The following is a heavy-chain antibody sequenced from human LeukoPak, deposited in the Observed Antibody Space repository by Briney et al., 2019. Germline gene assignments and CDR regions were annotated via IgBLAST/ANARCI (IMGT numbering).Heavy chain of an antibody. J-gene: IGHJ6*03. CDR3: ARGVRGVIICMDV. CDR2: LSSDDRNK. D-gene: IGHD3-10*02. Sequence: PGRSLRLSCAASGFTFSRFVMHWVRQAPGKGLEWVAVLSSDDRNKYNADSVRGRFTISRDNSRNTLYLQTNSLRAEDTAVYYCARGVRGVIICMDVWGKGTTVTVSS. V-gene: IGHV3-30*07. CDR1: GFTFSRFV.